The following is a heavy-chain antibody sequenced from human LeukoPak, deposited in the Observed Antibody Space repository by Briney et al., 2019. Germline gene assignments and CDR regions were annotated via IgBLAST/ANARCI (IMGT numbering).Heavy chain of an antibody. Sequence: GGSLRLSCAASGFTFSSYGMHWVRQAPGKGLEWVAVIWYDGSNKYYADSVKGRFTISRDNAKSSFYLQMDSLRADDTAVYYCARGRFIPDTTTYYFDYWGQGTLVTVSS. J-gene: IGHJ4*02. CDR1: GFTFSSYG. CDR3: ARGRFIPDTTTYYFDY. CDR2: IWYDGSNK. D-gene: IGHD3-16*01. V-gene: IGHV3-33*01.